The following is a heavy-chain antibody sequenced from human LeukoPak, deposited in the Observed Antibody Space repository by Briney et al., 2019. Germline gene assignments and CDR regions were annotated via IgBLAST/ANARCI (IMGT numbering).Heavy chain of an antibody. Sequence: SETLSLTCTVSGGSISSYYWSWIRQPARKGLEWIGRIYTSGSTNYNPSLKSRVTMSVDTSKNQFSLKLSSVTAADTAVYYCARDKLGWNDDAFDIWGQGTMVTVSS. CDR1: GGSISSYY. J-gene: IGHJ3*02. CDR2: IYTSGST. V-gene: IGHV4-4*07. CDR3: ARDKLGWNDDAFDI. D-gene: IGHD1-1*01.